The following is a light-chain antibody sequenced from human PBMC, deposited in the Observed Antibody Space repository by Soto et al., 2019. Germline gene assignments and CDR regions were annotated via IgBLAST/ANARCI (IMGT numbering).Light chain of an antibody. CDR1: RSVSSY. V-gene: IGKV3-15*01. Sequence: SCRPRRSVSSYLAWYQQKPGQAPRLLIYGASTRATGISARLSGSWSGTTFTLIIVRLQYDCCAAFSSHLSTDWPGTIGEGTKVDIK. CDR3: HLSTDWPGT. CDR2: GAS. J-gene: IGKJ1*01.